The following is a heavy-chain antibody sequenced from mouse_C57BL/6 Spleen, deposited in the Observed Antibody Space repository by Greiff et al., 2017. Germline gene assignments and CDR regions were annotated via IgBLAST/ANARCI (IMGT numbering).Heavy chain of an antibody. Sequence: QVQLQQPGAELVRPGASVTLSCKASGYTFTDYEMHWVKQTPVHGLEWIGAIDPQTGGTAYNQKFKGKAILTADKSSSTAYMELRSLTSEDSAVYYCTFYYYGSSYYFDVWGTGTTVTVSS. V-gene: IGHV1-15*01. CDR3: TFYYYGSSYYFDV. J-gene: IGHJ1*03. CDR2: IDPQTGGT. D-gene: IGHD1-1*01. CDR1: GYTFTDYE.